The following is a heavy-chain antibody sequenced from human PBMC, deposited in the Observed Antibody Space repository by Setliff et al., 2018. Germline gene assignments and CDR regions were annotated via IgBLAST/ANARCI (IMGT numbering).Heavy chain of an antibody. CDR2: TIPMFGTT. Sequence: ASVKVSCKASGGTFSSYGITWVRQAPGQGLEWMGGTIPMFGTTNYAQKFQGRVTIITDASTSTSYMALSSLTSADTAVYYCASGLEFDYWGPGSLVTVSS. CDR3: ASGLEFDY. J-gene: IGHJ4*01. CDR1: GGTFSSYG. V-gene: IGHV1-69*05. D-gene: IGHD1-1*01.